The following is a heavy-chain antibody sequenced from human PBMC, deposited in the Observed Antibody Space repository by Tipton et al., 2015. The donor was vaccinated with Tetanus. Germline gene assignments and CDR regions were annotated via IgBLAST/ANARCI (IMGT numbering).Heavy chain of an antibody. CDR3: ARVFVGVYAFDI. Sequence: SLRLSCAVSGGSISSSNWWSWVRQPPGKGLEWIGEIYHSGSTNYNPPPKSRVTISVDKSKNQFSLKLSSVTAADTAVYYCARVFVGVYAFDIWGQGTMVTVSS. D-gene: IGHD1-26*01. CDR2: IYHSGST. V-gene: IGHV4-4*02. CDR1: GGSISSSNW. J-gene: IGHJ3*02.